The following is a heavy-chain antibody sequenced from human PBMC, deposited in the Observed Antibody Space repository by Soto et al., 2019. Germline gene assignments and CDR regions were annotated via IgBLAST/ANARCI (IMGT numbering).Heavy chain of an antibody. J-gene: IGHJ4*02. CDR2: ISYDGSNK. CDR1: GFTFSSYA. D-gene: IGHD2-8*01. Sequence: QVQLVESGGGVVQPGRSLRLSCAASGFTFSSYAMHWVRQAPGKGLEWVAVISYDGSNKYYADSVKGRFTISRDKSKNTLYLQMNSLRAEDPAVYYCWCRAQGDYWGQGTLVTVSS. CDR3: WCRAQGDY. V-gene: IGHV3-30-3*01.